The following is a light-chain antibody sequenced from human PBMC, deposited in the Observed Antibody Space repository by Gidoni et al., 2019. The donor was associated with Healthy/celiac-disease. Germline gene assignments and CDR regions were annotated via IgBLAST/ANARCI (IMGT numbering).Light chain of an antibody. CDR2: GNS. Sequence: QSVLTQPPSVSGAPGQRVTISCTGSSSNIGAGYDVPWDQQLPRTAPKLPIYGNSKPPSGVPDRFSGSQVCHPGPLAITGLQAEDEADYYCQSYDSSLSGVVFGGGTKLTVL. J-gene: IGLJ2*01. CDR1: SSNIGAGYD. CDR3: QSYDSSLSGVV. V-gene: IGLV1-40*01.